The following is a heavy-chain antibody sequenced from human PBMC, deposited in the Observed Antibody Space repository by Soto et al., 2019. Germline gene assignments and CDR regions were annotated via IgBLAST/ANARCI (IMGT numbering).Heavy chain of an antibody. V-gene: IGHV3-15*01. CDR2: IKSKTDGGTT. J-gene: IGHJ6*02. CDR3: TTHMSLLEWSFEGYYYGMDV. Sequence: GGSLRLSCAASGFAVSSKYMSWVRQAPGKGLEWVGRIKSKTDGGTTDYAAPVKGRFTISRDDSKNTLYLQMNSLKTEDTAVYYCTTHMSLLEWSFEGYYYGMDVWGQGTTVTVSS. D-gene: IGHD3-3*01. CDR1: GFAVSSKY.